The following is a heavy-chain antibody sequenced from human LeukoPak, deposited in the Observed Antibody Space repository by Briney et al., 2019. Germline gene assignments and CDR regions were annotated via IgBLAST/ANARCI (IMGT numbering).Heavy chain of an antibody. V-gene: IGHV4-59*01. Sequence: PSETLSLTCTVSGGSISSYYWSWVRQPPGKGLEWVGYIYYSGSTNYNPSLKSRVTISVDTSKTQFSLKLGSVTAADTAVYYCARETMVRGVITDDYWGQGTLVTVSS. J-gene: IGHJ4*02. CDR1: GGSISSYY. CDR3: ARETMVRGVITDDY. CDR2: IYYSGST. D-gene: IGHD3-10*01.